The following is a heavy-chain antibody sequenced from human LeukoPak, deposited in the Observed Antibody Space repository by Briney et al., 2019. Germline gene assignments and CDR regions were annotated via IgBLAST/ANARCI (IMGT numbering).Heavy chain of an antibody. V-gene: IGHV4-30-2*01. D-gene: IGHD3-9*01. Sequence: PSQTLSLTCAVCGGSISSGGYSWRWIRQPPGKGLEWIGYICHSGSTYYNPSLKSRVTISVDRSKNQFSLKLSSVTAADTAVYYCARGATYYDILTGRKGDTFDIWGQGTMVTVSS. CDR1: GGSISSGGYS. CDR2: ICHSGST. CDR3: ARGATYYDILTGRKGDTFDI. J-gene: IGHJ3*02.